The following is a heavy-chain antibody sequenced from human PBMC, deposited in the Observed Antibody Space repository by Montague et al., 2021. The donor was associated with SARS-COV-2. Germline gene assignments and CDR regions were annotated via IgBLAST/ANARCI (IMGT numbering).Heavy chain of an antibody. J-gene: IGHJ6*03. D-gene: IGHD3-3*01. CDR2: INHSGST. CDR1: GGSFSGYH. CDR3: ARGLKWGFLGGYYYYMDV. V-gene: IGHV4-34*01. Sequence: SDTLSLTCAVYGGSFSGYHWSWIRQPPGKGLEWIGEINHSGSTNYNPSLKSRVTISVDTSKNQFSLKLSSVTAADTAVYYCARGLKWGFLGGYYYYMDVWGKGTTVTVSS.